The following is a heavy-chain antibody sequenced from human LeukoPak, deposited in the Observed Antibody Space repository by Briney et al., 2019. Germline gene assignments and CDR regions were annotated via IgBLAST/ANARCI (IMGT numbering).Heavy chain of an antibody. V-gene: IGHV3-30*02. Sequence: GGSLRLSCVASGFTFSSYGMHWVRQAPGKGLEGVAFIRYDGSNKYYADSVKGRFTISRDNSKNTLYLQMNSLRAEDTAVYYCAKDLYYDRPLNFDYWGQGTLVTVSS. J-gene: IGHJ4*02. D-gene: IGHD3-22*01. CDR1: GFTFSSYG. CDR2: IRYDGSNK. CDR3: AKDLYYDRPLNFDY.